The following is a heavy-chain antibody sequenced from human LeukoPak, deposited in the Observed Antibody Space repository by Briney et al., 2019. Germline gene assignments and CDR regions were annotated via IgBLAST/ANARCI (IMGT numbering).Heavy chain of an antibody. CDR3: ARDNRRWGIAAAGYAFDI. CDR1: GFTFSSYA. Sequence: GGPLRLSCAASGFTFSSYAMHWVRQAPGKGLEWVAVISYDGSNKYYADSVKGRFTISRDNSKNTLYLQMNSLRAEDTAVYYCARDNRRWGIAAAGYAFDIWGQGTMVTVSS. CDR2: ISYDGSNK. J-gene: IGHJ3*02. V-gene: IGHV3-30-3*01. D-gene: IGHD6-13*01.